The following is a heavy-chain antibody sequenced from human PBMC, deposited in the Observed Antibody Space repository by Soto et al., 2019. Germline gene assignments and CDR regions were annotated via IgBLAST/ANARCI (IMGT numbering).Heavy chain of an antibody. V-gene: IGHV1-18*01. J-gene: IGHJ5*01. CDR3: GRSSSMLGAGWSDS. D-gene: IGHD2-8*01. CDR2: VSGYNYNT. Sequence: ASVKVSCKASGYSFRSYGINWVRQAPGQGLEWIGWVSGYNYNTKYAQKLQGRITVTTDTSTNTAYMELRSLRSDDTAVYYCGRSSSMLGAGWSDSWGQGTPVTVSS. CDR1: GYSFRSYG.